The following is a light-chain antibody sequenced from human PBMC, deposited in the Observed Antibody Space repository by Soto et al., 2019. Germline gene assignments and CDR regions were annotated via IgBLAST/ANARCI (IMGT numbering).Light chain of an antibody. Sequence: EIPITQSPPTLSASVGDSVTIACRASQSISHCLAWYQLKPGKAPKLLVHEASNLQSGVPSTFSGSGSGTDFTLTITSLQPEDFATYYCQQYKSYWTFGQGTKVDIK. CDR2: EAS. CDR3: QQYKSYWT. CDR1: QSISHC. J-gene: IGKJ1*01. V-gene: IGKV1-5*03.